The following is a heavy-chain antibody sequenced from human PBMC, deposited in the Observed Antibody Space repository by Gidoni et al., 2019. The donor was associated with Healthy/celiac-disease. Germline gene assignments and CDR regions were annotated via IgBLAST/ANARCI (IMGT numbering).Heavy chain of an antibody. J-gene: IGHJ1*01. Sequence: QVQLVASGGGVVQPGRSLRLSCAASGFTFGSYGMHWVRQAPGKGLEWVSVISYDGSNKYYADSVKGRFTISRDNSKNTLYLQMNSLRAEDTAVYYCAKDRAVRSSTSFQHWGQGTLVTVSS. V-gene: IGHV3-30*18. CDR1: GFTFGSYG. CDR3: AKDRAVRSSTSFQH. D-gene: IGHD2-2*01. CDR2: ISYDGSNK.